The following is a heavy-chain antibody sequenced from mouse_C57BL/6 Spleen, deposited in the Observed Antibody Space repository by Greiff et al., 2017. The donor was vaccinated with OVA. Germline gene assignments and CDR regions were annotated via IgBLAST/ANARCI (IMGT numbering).Heavy chain of an antibody. CDR1: GYTFTSYW. J-gene: IGHJ2*01. Sequence: QVQLQQSGTELVKPGASVKLSCKASGYTFTSYWMHWVKQRPGQGLEWIGNINPSNGGTNYNEKFKSKAKLTVDKSSSTAYMQLSSLTSEDSAVYYCARERMGWLLPFDYWGQGTTLTVSS. D-gene: IGHD2-3*01. CDR3: ARERMGWLLPFDY. CDR2: INPSNGGT. V-gene: IGHV1-53*01.